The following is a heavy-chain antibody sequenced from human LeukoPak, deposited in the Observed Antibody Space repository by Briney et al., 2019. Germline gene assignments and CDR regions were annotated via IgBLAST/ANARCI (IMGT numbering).Heavy chain of an antibody. CDR2: IKQDGSEK. Sequence: GGSLRLSCAASGFTFSSYWMSWVRQAPGKGLEWVANIKQDGSEKYYVDSVKGRFTISRDNAKNSLYLQMNSLRAEDTAVYYCARGMGSTWYWFDPWGQGTLVTVSS. CDR3: ARGMGSTWYWFDP. D-gene: IGHD6-13*01. CDR1: GFTFSSYW. J-gene: IGHJ5*02. V-gene: IGHV3-7*05.